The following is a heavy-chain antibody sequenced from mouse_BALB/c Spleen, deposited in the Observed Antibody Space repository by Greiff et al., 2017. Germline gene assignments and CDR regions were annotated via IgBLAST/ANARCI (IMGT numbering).Heavy chain of an antibody. CDR3: ARVSRRNFDY. Sequence: EVHLVESGGGLVQPGGSLRLSCATSGFTFTDYYMSWVRQPPGKALEWLGFIRNKANGYTTEYSASVKGRFTISRDNSQSILYLQMNTLRAEDSATYYCARVSRRNFDYWGQGTTLTVSS. D-gene: IGHD1-1*01. J-gene: IGHJ2*01. CDR2: IRNKANGYTT. CDR1: GFTFTDYY. V-gene: IGHV7-3*02.